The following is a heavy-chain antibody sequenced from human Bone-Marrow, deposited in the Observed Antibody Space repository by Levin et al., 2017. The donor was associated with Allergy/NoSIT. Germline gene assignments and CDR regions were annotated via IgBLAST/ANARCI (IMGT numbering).Heavy chain of an antibody. CDR1: GYTFSDYY. CDR3: ARSYYYDTNYYSYGMDV. V-gene: IGHV1-2*02. D-gene: IGHD3-22*01. CDR2: INPNSGGT. J-gene: IGHJ6*02. Sequence: ASVKVSCKASGYTFSDYYMNWVRQAPGQGLEWMGWINPNSGGTTFAQKFQGRVSMTRDTSITTANMELSRLTSDDTAVYYCARSYYYDTNYYSYGMDVWGQGTTVTVSS.